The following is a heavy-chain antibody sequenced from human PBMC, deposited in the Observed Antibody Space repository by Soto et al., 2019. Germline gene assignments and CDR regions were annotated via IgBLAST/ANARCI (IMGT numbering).Heavy chain of an antibody. CDR3: ARGRKEVVVPGAILSWYDT. CDR2: INHSGST. V-gene: IGHV4-34*01. Sequence: SETLSLTCAVYGGSFSGYYWSWIRQPPGKGLEWIGEINHSGSTNYNPSLKSRVTISVDTSKNQFSLKLSSVTAADTAVYYCARGRKEVVVPGAILSWYDTWGEGTFVTVSP. CDR1: GGSFSGYY. J-gene: IGHJ5*02. D-gene: IGHD2-2*02.